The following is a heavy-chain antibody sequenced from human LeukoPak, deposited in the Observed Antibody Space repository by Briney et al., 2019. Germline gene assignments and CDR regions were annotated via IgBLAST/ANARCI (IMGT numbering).Heavy chain of an antibody. CDR3: ARVVTWFDP. V-gene: IGHV3-7*04. Sequence: GGSLRPSCVASGFTISRFWMSWVRQAPGKGPEWVAHIKEDGSMVSYVDSVKGRFTISRDNAKNSVYLQMNSLRVEDTAVYFCARVVTWFDPWGQGSLVTVSS. CDR2: IKEDGSMV. J-gene: IGHJ5*02. CDR1: GFTISRFW.